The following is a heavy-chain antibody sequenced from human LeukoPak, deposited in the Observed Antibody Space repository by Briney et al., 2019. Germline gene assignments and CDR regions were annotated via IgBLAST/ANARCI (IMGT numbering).Heavy chain of an antibody. V-gene: IGHV3-7*01. Sequence: GGSLRLSCTASGFTFSIYGMIWVRQAPGKGREWVASIKEDGSEEHYGDSVKGRFTISRDNARNTVHVQMNSLRAGDTAVYFCARVRPGHYIDYWGQGALVTVSS. CDR2: IKEDGSEE. J-gene: IGHJ4*02. CDR3: ARVRPGHYIDY. CDR1: GFTFSIYG. D-gene: IGHD6-6*01.